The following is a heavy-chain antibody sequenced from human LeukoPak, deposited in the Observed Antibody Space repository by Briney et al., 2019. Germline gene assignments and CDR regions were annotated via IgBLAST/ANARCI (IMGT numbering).Heavy chain of an antibody. D-gene: IGHD6-19*01. CDR3: ARILDSAWGELGY. Sequence: GRSLRLSCAASGFTFSSYAMHWVRQAPGKGLEWMAFIRSDGSNKYYADSVKGRFTISRDNSKNTLYLQMNSLRAEDTAVYYCARILDSAWGELGYWGQGTLVTVSS. CDR2: IRSDGSNK. CDR1: GFTFSSYA. V-gene: IGHV3-30*04. J-gene: IGHJ4*02.